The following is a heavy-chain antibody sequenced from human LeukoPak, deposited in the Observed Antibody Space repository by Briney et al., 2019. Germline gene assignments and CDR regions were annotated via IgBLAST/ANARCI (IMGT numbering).Heavy chain of an antibody. CDR2: VSGSGGGT. Sequence: GGSLRLSCAASGFTFSTYAMTWVRQAPGKGLEWVSSVSGSGGGTYYADSVKGRFTISRDNSRNTLYLQMNSLRAEDTAVYYCARVVGYFDYRGQGTLVTVAS. V-gene: IGHV3-23*01. CDR1: GFTFSTYA. CDR3: ARVVGYFDY. J-gene: IGHJ4*02.